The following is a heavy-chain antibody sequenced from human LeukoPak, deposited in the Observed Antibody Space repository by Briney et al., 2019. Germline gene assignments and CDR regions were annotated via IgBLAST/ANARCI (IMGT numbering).Heavy chain of an antibody. Sequence: GESLKISYKGSGYTFTKYYIAWVRQMPGKGLEWMGLIFPGGSDTRYSPSFQGQVTISADKSISTAYLQWRSLKASDTGMYYCARLWEVPADNWFDRWGQGTLVTVSS. CDR1: GYTFTKYY. D-gene: IGHD2-2*01. CDR3: ARLWEVPADNWFDR. J-gene: IGHJ5*02. V-gene: IGHV5-51*01. CDR2: IFPGGSDT.